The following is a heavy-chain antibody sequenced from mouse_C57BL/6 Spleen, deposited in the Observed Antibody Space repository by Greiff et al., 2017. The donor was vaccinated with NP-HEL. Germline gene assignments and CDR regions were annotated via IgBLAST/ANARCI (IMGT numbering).Heavy chain of an antibody. D-gene: IGHD1-1*01. V-gene: IGHV1-82*01. CDR3: ARGDYYGSSPYFDY. CDR2: IYPGDGDT. J-gene: IGHJ2*01. Sequence: VQLQQSGPELVKPGASVKISCKASGYAFSSSWMNWVKQRPGKGLEWIGRIYPGDGDTNYNGKFKGKATLTADKSSSTAYMQLSSLTYEDSAVYFCARGDYYGSSPYFDYWGQGTTLTVSS. CDR1: GYAFSSSW.